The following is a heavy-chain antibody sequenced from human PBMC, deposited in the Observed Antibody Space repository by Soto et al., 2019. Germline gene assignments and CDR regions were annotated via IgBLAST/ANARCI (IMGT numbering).Heavy chain of an antibody. CDR3: AKAAQPDIVVVPGYGMDV. D-gene: IGHD2-2*01. CDR1: GFTFSSYA. J-gene: IGHJ6*02. V-gene: IGHV3-23*01. CDR2: ISGSGGST. Sequence: GGSLRLSCAASGFTFSSYAMSWVRQAPGKGLEWVSAISGSGGSTYYADSVKGRFTISRDNSKNTLYLQMNSLRAEDTAVYYCAKAAQPDIVVVPGYGMDVWGQGTTVTVSS.